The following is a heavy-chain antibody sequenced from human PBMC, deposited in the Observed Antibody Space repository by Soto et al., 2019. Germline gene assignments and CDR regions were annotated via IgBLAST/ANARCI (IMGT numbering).Heavy chain of an antibody. J-gene: IGHJ4*02. CDR2: IIPIFGTA. CDR1: GGTFNTYA. V-gene: IGHV1-69*01. D-gene: IGHD6-19*01. Sequence: QVQLVRSGAEVKKPGSSVKVSCKSSGGTFNTYAISWVRQAPGQGLEWMGGIIPIFGTANYAQKFQGRVTITADDSTSTAYMELSSLTSEDTAVYYCARDGVGAVPGVLGYWGQGTLVTVSS. CDR3: ARDGVGAVPGVLGY.